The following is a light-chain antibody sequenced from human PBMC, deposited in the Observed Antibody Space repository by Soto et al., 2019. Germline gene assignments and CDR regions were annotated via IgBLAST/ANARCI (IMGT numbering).Light chain of an antibody. J-gene: IGKJ1*01. CDR2: VAS. CDR3: QQYNDYSPGA. CDR1: QSISSW. Sequence: DIQMTQSPSTLSASVGDRVTITCRASQSISSWLAWYQQKPGKAPNLLIYVASSLESGAPSRFSGSGSGTEFTLTISSLQPDDFATYYCQQYNDYSPGAFGQGTKVEIK. V-gene: IGKV1-5*01.